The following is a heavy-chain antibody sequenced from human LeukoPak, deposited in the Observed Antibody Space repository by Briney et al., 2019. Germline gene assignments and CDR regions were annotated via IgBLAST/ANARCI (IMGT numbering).Heavy chain of an antibody. CDR3: AREDGPGTGSGYYYGMDV. CDR2: INPNSGGT. V-gene: IGHV1-2*06. D-gene: IGHD1-7*01. CDR1: GYTFTSYY. J-gene: IGHJ6*02. Sequence: ASVKVSCKASGYTFTSYYMHWVRQAPGQGLEWMGRINPNSGGTNYAQKFQGRVTMTRNTSISTAYMELSRLRSDDTAVYYCAREDGPGTGSGYYYGMDVWGRGTTVTVSS.